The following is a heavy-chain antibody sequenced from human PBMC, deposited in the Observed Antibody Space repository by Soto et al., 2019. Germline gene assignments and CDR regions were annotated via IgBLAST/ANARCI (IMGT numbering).Heavy chain of an antibody. D-gene: IGHD3-9*01. V-gene: IGHV3-48*03. J-gene: IGHJ4*01. CDR3: SRGKSYDILTDPRY. Sequence: GSLRLSCAASGFTFSSYEMNWVRQAPGKGLEWVSYISSSGSTIYYADSVKGRFTISRDNAKNSLYLQMNSLRAEDTAVYYCSRGKSYDILTDPRYWRHGTLVTVSS. CDR2: ISSSGSTI. CDR1: GFTFSSYE.